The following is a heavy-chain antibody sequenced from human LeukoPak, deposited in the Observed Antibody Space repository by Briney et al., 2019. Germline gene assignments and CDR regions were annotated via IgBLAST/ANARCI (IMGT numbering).Heavy chain of an antibody. V-gene: IGHV3-20*04. J-gene: IGHJ3*02. D-gene: IGHD6-19*01. CDR3: AKDIAIAVAGTGLGAFDI. CDR2: INWNGGST. CDR1: GFTFSSYG. Sequence: PGGSLRLSCAASGFTFSSYGMSWVRQAPGKGLEWVSGINWNGGSTGYADSVKGRFTISRDNAKNSLYLQMNSLRAEDTALYYCAKDIAIAVAGTGLGAFDIWGQGTMVTVSS.